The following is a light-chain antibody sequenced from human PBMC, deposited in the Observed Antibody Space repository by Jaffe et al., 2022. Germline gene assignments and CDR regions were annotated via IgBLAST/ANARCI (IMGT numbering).Light chain of an antibody. CDR3: VLYLGSGEWV. CDR1: LGSVTSSHY. Sequence: QTVVTQEPSFSVSPGGTVTLTCALSLGSVTSSHYPGWFQQTPGQAPRTLLYRTNIRSSGVPDRFSGSILGNKAALTITGAQTDDECDYYCVLYLGSGEWVFGGGTKLTV. CDR2: RTN. V-gene: IGLV8-61*01. J-gene: IGLJ3*02.